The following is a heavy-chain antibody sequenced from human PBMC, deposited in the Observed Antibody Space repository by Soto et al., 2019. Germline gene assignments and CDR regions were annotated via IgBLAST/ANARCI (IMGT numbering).Heavy chain of an antibody. J-gene: IGHJ5*02. V-gene: IGHV3-23*01. D-gene: IGHD1-26*01. Sequence: EVQVLESGGGLVQPGGSLRLSCAASGFTFSSYAMSWVRQSPGKGLEWVSGISGSGDNTYYADSVKGRFTISRDNSKNRLYVQMNSLRAEDTAVYYCAKEPDVVCGSYTLFDPWGQGTLVAVSS. CDR1: GFTFSSYA. CDR3: AKEPDVVCGSYTLFDP. CDR2: ISGSGDNT.